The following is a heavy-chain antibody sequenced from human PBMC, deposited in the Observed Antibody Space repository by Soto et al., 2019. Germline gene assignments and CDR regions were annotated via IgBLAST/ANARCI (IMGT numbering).Heavy chain of an antibody. CDR1: GFTFTNVA. D-gene: IGHD1-1*01. V-gene: IGHV3-23*01. J-gene: IGHJ4*02. CDR3: AKLYWNPRYFEY. Sequence: WGSRRLSCAASGFTFTNVAMTWVRQAPGKGLEWVSTITDSGGITDYADSVKGRFIISRDNSKSTLYLQMNNLRADDTAVYYCAKLYWNPRYFEYWGQGARVIVSS. CDR2: ITDSGGIT.